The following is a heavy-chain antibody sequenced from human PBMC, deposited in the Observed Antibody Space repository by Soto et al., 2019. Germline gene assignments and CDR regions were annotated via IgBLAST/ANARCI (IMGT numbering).Heavy chain of an antibody. Sequence: PGGSLRLACAASGFTFSSYSMNWVRQAPGKGLEWVSSISSSSSYIYYADSVKGRFTISRDNAKNSLYLQMNSLRAEDTAVYYCARDVLRFYGSGHNHYYGMDVWGQRTTVT. D-gene: IGHD3-10*01. CDR3: ARDVLRFYGSGHNHYYGMDV. V-gene: IGHV3-21*01. J-gene: IGHJ6*02. CDR2: ISSSSSYI. CDR1: GFTFSSYS.